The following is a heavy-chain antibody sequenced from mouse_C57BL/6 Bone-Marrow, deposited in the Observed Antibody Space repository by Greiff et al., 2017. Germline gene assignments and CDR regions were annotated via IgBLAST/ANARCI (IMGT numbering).Heavy chain of an antibody. CDR1: GFSLTSYG. Sequence: QVQLQQSGPGLVQPSQRLSITCTVSGFSLTSYGVHWVRQSPGKGLEWLGVIWSGGSTDYNAAFISRLSISKDNSKSQVFFKMNSLQADDTAIYYCASYDVYPAWFAYWGQGTLVTVSA. J-gene: IGHJ3*01. CDR3: ASYDVYPAWFAY. V-gene: IGHV2-2*01. D-gene: IGHD2-3*01. CDR2: IWSGGST.